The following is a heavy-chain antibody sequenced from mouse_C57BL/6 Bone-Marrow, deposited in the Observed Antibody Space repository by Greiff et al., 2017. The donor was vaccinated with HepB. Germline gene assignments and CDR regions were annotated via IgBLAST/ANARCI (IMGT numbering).Heavy chain of an antibody. J-gene: IGHJ1*03. CDR1: GFTFSDYY. CDR2: INYDGSST. D-gene: IGHD1-1*01. V-gene: IGHV5-16*01. CDR3: ARDSPLSSHWYFDV. Sequence: EVQVVESEGGLVQPGSSMKLSCTASGFTFSDYYMAWVRQVPEKGLEWVANINYDGSSTYYLDSLKSRFIISRDNAKNILYLQMSSLKSEDTATYYCARDSPLSSHWYFDVWGTGTTVTVSS.